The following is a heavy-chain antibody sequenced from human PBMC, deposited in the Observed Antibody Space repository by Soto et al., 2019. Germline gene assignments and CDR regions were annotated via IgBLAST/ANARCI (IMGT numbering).Heavy chain of an antibody. CDR3: ARDNNGYSSSWPLDY. J-gene: IGHJ4*02. CDR1: GGSISSGGYY. V-gene: IGHV4-31*03. CDR2: IYHSGST. D-gene: IGHD6-13*01. Sequence: SETLSLTCTVSGGSISSGGYYWSWIRQHPGKGLEWIGYIYHSGSTNYNPSLKSRVTISVDKSKNQFSLKLSSVTAADTAVYYCARDNNGYSSSWPLDYWGQGTLVTVSS.